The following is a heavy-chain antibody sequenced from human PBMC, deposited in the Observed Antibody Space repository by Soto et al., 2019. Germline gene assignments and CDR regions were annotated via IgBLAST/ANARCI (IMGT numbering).Heavy chain of an antibody. CDR3: ARDRKYQLLSPPGY. CDR1: GFTFSSYS. V-gene: IGHV3-21*01. J-gene: IGHJ4*02. Sequence: GSLRVCCAASGFTFSSYSMNWVRQGPGKGLEWVSSISSSSSYIYYADSVKGRFTISRDNAKNSLYLQMNSLRAEDTAVYHCARDRKYQLLSPPGYWGQGTLVTVSS. D-gene: IGHD2-2*01. CDR2: ISSSSSYI.